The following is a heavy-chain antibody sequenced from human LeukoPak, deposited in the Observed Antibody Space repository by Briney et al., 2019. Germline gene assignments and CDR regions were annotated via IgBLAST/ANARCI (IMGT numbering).Heavy chain of an antibody. D-gene: IGHD1-1*01. CDR3: ARAETPLEPSAY. V-gene: IGHV1-18*01. Sequence: GASVKVSCKASGYTFTSYGISWVRQAPGQGLEWMGWISAYNGNTNYAQKLQGRVTMTTDTSTNTVYMELRSLRSDDTAVYYCARAETPLEPSAYWGQGTLVTVSS. CDR2: ISAYNGNT. CDR1: GYTFTSYG. J-gene: IGHJ4*02.